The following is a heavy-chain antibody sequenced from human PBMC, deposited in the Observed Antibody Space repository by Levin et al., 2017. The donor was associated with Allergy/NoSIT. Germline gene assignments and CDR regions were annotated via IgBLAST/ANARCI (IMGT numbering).Heavy chain of an antibody. CDR3: ARDFCSGGGCYADY. CDR1: GFTVSNNY. CDR2: IYSGGST. V-gene: IGHV3-53*01. D-gene: IGHD2-15*01. Sequence: SCAASGFTVSNNYMSWVRQAPGKGLEWVSIIYSGGSTYYADSVKGRFSISRDNSKNTLYLQMNSLRAEDTAVYYCARDFCSGGGCYADYWGQGTLVTVSS. J-gene: IGHJ4*02.